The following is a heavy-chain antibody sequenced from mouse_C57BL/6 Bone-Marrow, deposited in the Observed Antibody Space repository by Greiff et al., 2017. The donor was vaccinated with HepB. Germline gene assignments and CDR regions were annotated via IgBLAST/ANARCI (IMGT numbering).Heavy chain of an antibody. Sequence: VQLVESGPGLVQPSQSLSITCTVSGFSLTSYGVHWVRQSPGKGLEWLGVIWSGGSTDYNAAFISRLSISKDNSKSQVFFKMNSLQADDTAIYYCARIGEGHYAMDYWGQGTSVTVSS. CDR3: ARIGEGHYAMDY. D-gene: IGHD3-3*01. V-gene: IGHV2-2*01. CDR2: IWSGGST. CDR1: GFSLTSYG. J-gene: IGHJ4*01.